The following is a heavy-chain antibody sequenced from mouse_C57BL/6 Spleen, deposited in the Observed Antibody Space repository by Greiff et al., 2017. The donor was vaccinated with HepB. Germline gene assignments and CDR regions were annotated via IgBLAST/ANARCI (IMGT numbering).Heavy chain of an antibody. Sequence: EVKLQESGPELVKPGASVKISCKASGYSFTGYYMNWVKQSPEKSLEWIGEINPSTGGTTYNQKFKAKATLTVDKSSSTAYMQLKSLTSEDSAVYYCARNGNYVFDYWGQGTTLTVSS. CDR1: GYSFTGYY. D-gene: IGHD2-1*01. CDR3: ARNGNYVFDY. V-gene: IGHV1-42*01. J-gene: IGHJ2*01. CDR2: INPSTGGT.